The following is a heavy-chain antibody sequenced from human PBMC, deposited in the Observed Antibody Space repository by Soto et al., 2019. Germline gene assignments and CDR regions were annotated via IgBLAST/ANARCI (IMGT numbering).Heavy chain of an antibody. CDR3: AKRGYDILTDYYDAFDI. CDR1: GFTFSNYA. Sequence: EVQLLESGGGLVRPGGSLRLSCAASGFTFSNYAMSWVRQAPGKGLEWVSVIGGSGGSTYYADSVKGRFTISRDNSKNTLYLQMNSLRAEDTAVYYCAKRGYDILTDYYDAFDIWGQGTMVTVSS. D-gene: IGHD3-9*01. V-gene: IGHV3-23*01. J-gene: IGHJ3*02. CDR2: IGGSGGST.